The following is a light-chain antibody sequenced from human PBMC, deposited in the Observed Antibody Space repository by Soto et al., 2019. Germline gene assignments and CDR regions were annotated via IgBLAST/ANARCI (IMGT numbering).Light chain of an antibody. J-gene: IGKJ2*01. CDR3: QQYRGT. V-gene: IGKV1-5*03. CDR1: QSISSW. CDR2: KAS. Sequence: DIQMTQSPSTLSASVGDRVTITCRASQSISSWLAWYQQKPGKAPKLLIYKASSLESGVPSRFSGGGSGTEFTLTISSLQPDDFATYYCQQYRGTFGQGTKLEIK.